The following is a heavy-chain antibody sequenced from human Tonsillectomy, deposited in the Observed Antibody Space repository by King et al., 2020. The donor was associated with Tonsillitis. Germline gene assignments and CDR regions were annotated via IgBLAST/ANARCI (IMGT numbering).Heavy chain of an antibody. Sequence: VQLQESGPGLVKPSQTLSLTCTVSGGSISSGDYYWSWIRQPPGQGLEWIGYIYYSGSTYYNPSLKSRVTISVDTSKNQFSLKLSSVTAADTAVYYCARASLEVTYYDYWGQGTLVTVSS. CDR3: ARASLEVTYYDY. CDR2: IYYSGST. J-gene: IGHJ4*02. CDR1: GGSISSGDYY. D-gene: IGHD2-21*02. V-gene: IGHV4-30-4*01.